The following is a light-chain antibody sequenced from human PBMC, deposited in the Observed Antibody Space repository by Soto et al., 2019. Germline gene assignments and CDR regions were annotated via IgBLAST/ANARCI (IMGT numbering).Light chain of an antibody. J-gene: IGKJ2*01. CDR3: QQYDTTPMYT. V-gene: IGKV3-20*01. Sequence: EIVLTQSPGTLSLSPGARATLSCRASQSVASSFIAWFQQKPGQPPRLLIYTASSRAPGIPDRFTASGSGTDFTLTISRLEPEDFAVYYCQQYDTTPMYTFGQGTKLEIK. CDR2: TAS. CDR1: QSVASSF.